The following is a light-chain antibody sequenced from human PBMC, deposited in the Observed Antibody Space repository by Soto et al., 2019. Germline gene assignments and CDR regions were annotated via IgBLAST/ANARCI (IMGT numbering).Light chain of an antibody. J-gene: IGKJ1*01. Sequence: EIVLTQSPATLSLSPGERATLSCRASQSVTSDYLAWYHQKLGQPPRLLIYGASNRATGIPDRFSGSGSGTDFTLTISRLEPEDFAVYYCQQYGSSGTFGQGTKVDI. CDR3: QQYGSSGT. CDR2: GAS. CDR1: QSVTSDY. V-gene: IGKV3-20*01.